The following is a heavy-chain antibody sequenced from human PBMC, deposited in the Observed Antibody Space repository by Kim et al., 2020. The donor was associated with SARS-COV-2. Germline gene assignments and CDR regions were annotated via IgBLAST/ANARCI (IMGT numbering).Heavy chain of an antibody. Sequence: SVKGRFTISRDDSKNSLYLQMNSLKTEDTAVYYCARDRLLWFGELSMDVWGQGTTVTVSS. D-gene: IGHD3-10*01. V-gene: IGHV3-72*01. J-gene: IGHJ6*02. CDR3: ARDRLLWFGELSMDV.